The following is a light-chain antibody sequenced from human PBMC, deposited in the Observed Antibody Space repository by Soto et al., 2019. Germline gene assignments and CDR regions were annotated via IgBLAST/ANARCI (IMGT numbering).Light chain of an antibody. CDR2: GAS. CDR1: QSVSSSY. V-gene: IGKV3-20*01. Sequence: EIVLTQSPGTLSLSPGERATLSCRASQSVSSSYLAWYQQKPGQAPRLLIYGASGRATGIPQWFSGSVSGTDYTPPTSNLEHADYAAYYCQQYDSSPPVTFGQGTRLEIK. CDR3: QQYDSSPPVT. J-gene: IGKJ5*01.